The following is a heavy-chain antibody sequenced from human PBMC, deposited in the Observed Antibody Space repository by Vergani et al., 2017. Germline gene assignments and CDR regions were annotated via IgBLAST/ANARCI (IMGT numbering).Heavy chain of an antibody. V-gene: IGHV4-61*02. CDR3: ARPAVAGSYYFDY. D-gene: IGHD6-19*01. CDR1: GDSISSGNYY. Sequence: QVQLQESGPGLLKPSQTLSLTCSVAGDSISSGNYYWNWIRQSAGKGLEWMGRIYSSGSTSYNPSIKSRITMSLDTSKNQFSLKLSSVTAADTAVYYCARPAVAGSYYFDYWGQGTLVTVSS. J-gene: IGHJ4*02. CDR2: IYSSGST.